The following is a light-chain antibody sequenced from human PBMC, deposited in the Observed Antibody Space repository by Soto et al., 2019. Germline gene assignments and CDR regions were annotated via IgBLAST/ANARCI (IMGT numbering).Light chain of an antibody. CDR1: QSISSY. CDR2: AAS. CDR3: QQSYSTPFT. Sequence: DIQMTQSPSSLSASVGDRVTITCRASQSISSYLNWYQQKPGKAPKLLIYAASSLQSGVPSRFSGSGSGTDFTLTISSPQPEDFANYYCQQSYSTPFTFGPGTKVDIK. V-gene: IGKV1-39*01. J-gene: IGKJ3*01.